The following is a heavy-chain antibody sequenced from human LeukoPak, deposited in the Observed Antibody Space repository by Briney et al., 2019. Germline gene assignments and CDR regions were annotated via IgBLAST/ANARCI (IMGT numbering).Heavy chain of an antibody. CDR2: ISASVGKT. Sequence: PRGSLRLSCAASGFTFSTYAMTWVRQAPGKGLEWVSVISASVGKTYYADSVTGRFTISRDNSKNTLYLQMNSLNTEDTAVYYCTRAYCGGDCYFQHWGQGTLVTVSS. CDR3: TRAYCGGDCYFQH. V-gene: IGHV3-23*01. J-gene: IGHJ1*01. D-gene: IGHD2-21*02. CDR1: GFTFSTYA.